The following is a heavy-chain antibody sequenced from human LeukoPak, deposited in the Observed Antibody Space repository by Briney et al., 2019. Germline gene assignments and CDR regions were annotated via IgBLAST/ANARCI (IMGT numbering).Heavy chain of an antibody. Sequence: PGGSLRLSCAASGFTFSSYGMHWVRQAPGKGLEWVAFIRYDGSNKYYADSMKGRFTISRDNAKNSLYLQMNSLRAEDTAVYYCARVEGNIVTTTEGYFDYWGQGTLVTVSS. CDR2: IRYDGSNK. CDR3: ARVEGNIVTTTEGYFDY. J-gene: IGHJ4*02. D-gene: IGHD5-12*01. V-gene: IGHV3-30*02. CDR1: GFTFSSYG.